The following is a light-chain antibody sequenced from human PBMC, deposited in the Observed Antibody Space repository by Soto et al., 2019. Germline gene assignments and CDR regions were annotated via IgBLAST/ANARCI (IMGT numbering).Light chain of an antibody. CDR3: QQSYSSPWT. CDR1: QNIRNY. CDR2: AAS. J-gene: IGKJ1*01. V-gene: IGKV1-39*01. Sequence: DIQMTQSPSSLSASVRDSVTITCWASQNIRNYLNWYQQKPGRAPKILIYAASSLQSGVPSRFSGGGSGTDFTLTITSLQPEDFATYYCQQSYSSPWTFGQGTKVDIK.